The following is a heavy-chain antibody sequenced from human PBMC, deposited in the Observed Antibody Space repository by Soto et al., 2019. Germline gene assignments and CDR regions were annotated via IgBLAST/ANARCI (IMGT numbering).Heavy chain of an antibody. D-gene: IGHD6-13*01. CDR3: ARDARVRDGPYMQHDY. CDR1: GGTFSSYT. V-gene: IGHV1-69*08. CDR2: IIPILGIA. J-gene: IGHJ4*02. Sequence: QVQLVQSGAEVKKPGSSVKVSCKASGGTFSSYTISWVRQAPGQGLEWMGRIIPILGIANYAQKFQGRVTITADKSTSTAYMELSSLRSEDTAVYYCARDARVRDGPYMQHDYWGQGTLVTVSS.